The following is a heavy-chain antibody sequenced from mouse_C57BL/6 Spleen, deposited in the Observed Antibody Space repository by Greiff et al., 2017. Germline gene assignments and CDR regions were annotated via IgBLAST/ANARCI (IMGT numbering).Heavy chain of an antibody. V-gene: IGHV1-55*01. J-gene: IGHJ3*01. CDR3: ARGGYYYGSSPRWFAY. Sequence: QVQLQQPGAELVKPGASVKMSCKASGYTFTSYWITWVKQRPGQGLEWIGDIYPGSGSTNYNEKFKSKATLTVDTSSSTAYMQLSSLTSEDSAVYYCARGGYYYGSSPRWFAYWGQGTLVTVSA. CDR2: IYPGSGST. D-gene: IGHD1-1*01. CDR1: GYTFTSYW.